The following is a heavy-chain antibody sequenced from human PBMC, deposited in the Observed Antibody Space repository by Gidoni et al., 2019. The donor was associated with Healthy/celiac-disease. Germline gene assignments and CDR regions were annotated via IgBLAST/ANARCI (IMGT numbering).Heavy chain of an antibody. CDR1: GGTFSSYA. J-gene: IGHJ6*02. V-gene: IGHV1-69*01. CDR3: ARDIEGIAVAGPHYYYYGMDV. Sequence: QVQLVQSGAEVTKPGSSVKVSCKASGGTFSSYAISCGRQAPGQGLEWMGGSIPIFGTANYAQKFQGRVTITADESTSTAYMELSSLRSEDTAVYYCARDIEGIAVAGPHYYYYGMDVWGQGTTVTVSS. CDR2: SIPIFGTA. D-gene: IGHD6-19*01.